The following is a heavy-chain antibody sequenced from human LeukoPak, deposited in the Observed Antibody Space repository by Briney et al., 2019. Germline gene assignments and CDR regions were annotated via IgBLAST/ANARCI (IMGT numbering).Heavy chain of an antibody. CDR3: AADRWPGAPDYLDS. D-gene: IGHD4-23*01. J-gene: IGHJ4*02. V-gene: IGHV3-7*01. CDR2: IKQDGSEK. Sequence: GGSLRLSCAASGFTFSSYWMSWVRQAPGKGLEWVANIKQDGSEKYYVDSVKGRFTISRDNAKNSLYLQMTGLGSEDTAIYYCAADRWPGAPDYLDSWGQGTLVTVSS. CDR1: GFTFSSYW.